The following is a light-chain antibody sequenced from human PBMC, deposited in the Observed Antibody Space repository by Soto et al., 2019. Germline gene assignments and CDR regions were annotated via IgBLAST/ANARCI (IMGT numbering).Light chain of an antibody. Sequence: QSVLTQPASVSGYPGQSVTISCTGTSSDVGGHNYVSWYQQHPGKAPNLMIYEVSNRPSGVSRRFSGSKSGNTASLTISGLQAEDEADYYCSSYTSSTTLVFGTGTRSPS. CDR1: SSDVGGHNY. CDR2: EVS. CDR3: SSYTSSTTLV. J-gene: IGLJ1*01. V-gene: IGLV2-14*01.